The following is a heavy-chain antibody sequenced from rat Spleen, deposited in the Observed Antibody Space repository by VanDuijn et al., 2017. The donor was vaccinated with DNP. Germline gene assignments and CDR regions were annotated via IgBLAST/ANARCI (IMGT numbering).Heavy chain of an antibody. D-gene: IGHD1-4*01. CDR1: GLPFSTTR. V-gene: IGHV6-6*01. Sequence: EAQVLESGGGLVLPGNSLKLSCATSGLPFSTTRMYWYRQFPEKRLEWVARIKAKSNNYATDYTESVKGRFTISRDDSKSSIYLQMNNLKEEDTAIYYCATPGYWGQGVMVTVSS. CDR2: IKAKSNNYAT. CDR3: ATPGY. J-gene: IGHJ2*01.